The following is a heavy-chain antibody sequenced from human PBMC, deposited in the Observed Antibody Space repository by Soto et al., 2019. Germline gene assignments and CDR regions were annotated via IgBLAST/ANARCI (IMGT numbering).Heavy chain of an antibody. V-gene: IGHV1-18*01. D-gene: IGHD2-15*01. CDR2: ISPSTGDT. CDR3: VRCYCSVGSCYACWHFDF. Sequence: QVQLVQSGGEVKKPGASVKVSCQASGYTFNSYAISWVRQAPGQGLEWMGWISPSTGDTDQAQNFQDRVIMTLDISPNTAYMELRGLRSDDTAVYYCVRCYCSVGSCYACWHFDFWGRGTLVTVSS. J-gene: IGHJ5*01. CDR1: GYTFNSYA.